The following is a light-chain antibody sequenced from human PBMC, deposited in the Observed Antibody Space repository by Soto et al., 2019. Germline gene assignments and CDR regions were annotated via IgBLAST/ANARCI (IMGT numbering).Light chain of an antibody. CDR3: GTWDSSLSVYV. V-gene: IGLV1-51*01. J-gene: IGLJ1*01. Sequence: QSVLTQPRSVSAAPGQKVTISCSGSNXNIGNNYVSWYQQLPGTAPKLLIYDNNKRPSGIPDRFSGSKSGTSATLGITGLQTGDEADYYCGTWDSSLSVYVFGTGTKV. CDR1: NXNIGNNY. CDR2: DNN.